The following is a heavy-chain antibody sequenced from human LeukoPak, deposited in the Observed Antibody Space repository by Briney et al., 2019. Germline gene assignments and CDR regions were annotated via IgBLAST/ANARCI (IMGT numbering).Heavy chain of an antibody. CDR2: IYHTGTT. D-gene: IGHD2-15*01. CDR1: GDSIRSSNYY. Sequence: PSETLSLTCTVSGDSIRSSNYYWGWIRQPPGKGLEWIGSIYHTGTTYYNPSLKSRVTMSVDTSKNQFLLKLSSVTAADTAVYYCARQSCGSVACPFDYWGQGTLVTVSS. CDR3: ARQSCGSVACPFDY. J-gene: IGHJ4*02. V-gene: IGHV4-39*01.